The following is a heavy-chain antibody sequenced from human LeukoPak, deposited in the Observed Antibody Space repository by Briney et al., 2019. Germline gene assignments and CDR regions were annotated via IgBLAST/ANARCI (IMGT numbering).Heavy chain of an antibody. J-gene: IGHJ4*02. CDR2: IIPIFGTA. Sequence: ASVKVSCKASGGTLSSYAISWVRQAPGQGLEWMGRIIPIFGTANYAQKFQGRVTITTDESTSTAYMELSSLRSEDTAVYYCARDSPYGDSDYWGQGTLVTVSS. CDR1: GGTLSSYA. CDR3: ARDSPYGDSDY. D-gene: IGHD4-17*01. V-gene: IGHV1-69*05.